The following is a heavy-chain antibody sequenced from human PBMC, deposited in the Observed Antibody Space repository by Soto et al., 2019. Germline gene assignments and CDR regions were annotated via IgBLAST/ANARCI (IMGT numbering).Heavy chain of an antibody. J-gene: IGHJ4*02. D-gene: IGHD3-22*01. V-gene: IGHV1-69*18. CDR2: IIPSFGTA. Sequence: QVQLVQSGAEVKKPGSSVKVSCTASGGTFSSYAISWVRQAPGQGLEWMGRIIPSFGTANYAHKFQGRVTITADESTSTAYMELSSLRSEDTAVYYCARGPSYYYDSSGYYPYYWGQRTLVTVSS. CDR1: GGTFSSYA. CDR3: ARGPSYYYDSSGYYPYY.